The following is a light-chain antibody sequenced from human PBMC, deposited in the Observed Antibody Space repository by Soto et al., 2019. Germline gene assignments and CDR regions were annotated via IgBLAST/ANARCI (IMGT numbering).Light chain of an antibody. Sequence: SPGERATLSCRASQSVSGNLAWYQQKPGQPPRLLIYAASSRPTGIPARFSGSGSGTEFTLTISSLQSEDFAVYYCQQYNNWPPWTFGQGTKVEIK. J-gene: IGKJ1*01. CDR2: AAS. CDR3: QQYNNWPPWT. CDR1: QSVSGN. V-gene: IGKV3-15*01.